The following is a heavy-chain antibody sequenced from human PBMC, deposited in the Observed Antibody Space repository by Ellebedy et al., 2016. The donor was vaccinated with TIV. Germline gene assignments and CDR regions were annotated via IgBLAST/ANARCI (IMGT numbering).Heavy chain of an antibody. V-gene: IGHV4-34*01. CDR3: ARGLSPYMVRGVQRYFDL. Sequence: MPGGSLRLSCAVYGGSFSGYYWSWIRQPPGKGLEWIGEINHSGSTNYNPSLKSRVTISVDTSKNQFSLKLSSVTAADTAVYYCARGLSPYMVRGVQRYFDLWGRGTLVTVSS. J-gene: IGHJ2*01. CDR1: GGSFSGYY. CDR2: INHSGST. D-gene: IGHD3-10*01.